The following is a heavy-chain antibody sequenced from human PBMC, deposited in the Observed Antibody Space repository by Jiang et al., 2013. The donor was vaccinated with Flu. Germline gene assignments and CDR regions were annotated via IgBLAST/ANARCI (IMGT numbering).Heavy chain of an antibody. CDR1: GYTFTSCA. Sequence: VQSGSELKKPGASVKVSRKASGYTFTSCAMNWVRQAPGQGLEWMGWINTNTGNPTYAQGFTGRFVFSLDTSVSTAYLQICSLKAEDTAVYYCAREPNPYYDFWSGYFQGQYYFDYWGQGTLVTVSS. CDR2: INTNTGNP. V-gene: IGHV7-4-1*01. CDR3: AREPNPYYDFWSGYFQGQYYFDY. D-gene: IGHD3-3*01. J-gene: IGHJ4*02.